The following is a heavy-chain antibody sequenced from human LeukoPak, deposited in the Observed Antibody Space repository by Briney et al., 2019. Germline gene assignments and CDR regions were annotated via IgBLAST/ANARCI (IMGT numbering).Heavy chain of an antibody. V-gene: IGHV3-11*04. CDR3: ARDTVDYGGPLGDY. CDR1: GFTFTDYY. CDR2: IISSGDTI. Sequence: RPGGSLRLSCAASGFTFTDYYMSWVRQAPGKGLEWVSYIISSGDTIYYADSVKGRFTISRDNAKNSLYLQMNSLRAEDTAVYYCARDTVDYGGPLGDYWGQGTLVTVSS. D-gene: IGHD4-23*01. J-gene: IGHJ4*02.